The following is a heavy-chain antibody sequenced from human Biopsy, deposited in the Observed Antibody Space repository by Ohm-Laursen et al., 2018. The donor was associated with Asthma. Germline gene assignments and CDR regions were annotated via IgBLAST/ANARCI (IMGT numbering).Heavy chain of an antibody. V-gene: IGHV1-69*13. J-gene: IGHJ4*02. D-gene: IGHD2-2*01. Sequence: ASVTVSCKSLGGTFNTYVIGWVRQDPGQGLEWMGGINSVFGTTTYPQKFQDRVTITADDSTNTVYMELSSLRSEDTAVYYCARKAGSCISRTCYSLDFWGQGTLVTVSS. CDR3: ARKAGSCISRTCYSLDF. CDR2: INSVFGTT. CDR1: GGTFNTYV.